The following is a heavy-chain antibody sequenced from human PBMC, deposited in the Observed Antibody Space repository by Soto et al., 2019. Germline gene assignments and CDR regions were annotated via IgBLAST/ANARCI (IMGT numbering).Heavy chain of an antibody. V-gene: IGHV3-23*01. CDR3: AKVGNYYDSSGYTSDY. Sequence: EVQLLESGGGLVQPGGSLRLSCAASGFTFSSYAMSWVRQAPGKGLEWVSAISGSGGSTYYADSVKGRFTISRDNSKNTLYLQMNSLRAEDTAVYYCAKVGNYYDSSGYTSDYWGQGTLVTVSS. D-gene: IGHD3-22*01. J-gene: IGHJ4*02. CDR2: ISGSGGST. CDR1: GFTFSSYA.